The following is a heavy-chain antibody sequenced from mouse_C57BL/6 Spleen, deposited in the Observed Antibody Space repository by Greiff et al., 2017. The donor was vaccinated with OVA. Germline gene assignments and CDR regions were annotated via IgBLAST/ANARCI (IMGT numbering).Heavy chain of an antibody. V-gene: IGHV5-17*01. CDR1: GFTFSDYG. CDR2: ISSGSSTI. Sequence: EVQVVESGGGLVKPGGSLKLSCAASGFTFSDYGMHWVRQAPEKGLEWVAYISSGSSTIYYADTVKGRFTISRDNAKNTLFLQMTSLRSEDTAMYYCARQAPYYYGSSYDYWGQGTTLTVSS. CDR3: ARQAPYYYGSSYDY. J-gene: IGHJ2*01. D-gene: IGHD1-1*01.